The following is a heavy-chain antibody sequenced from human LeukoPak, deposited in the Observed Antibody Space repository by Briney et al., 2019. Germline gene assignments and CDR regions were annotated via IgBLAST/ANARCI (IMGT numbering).Heavy chain of an antibody. V-gene: IGHV3-15*07. CDR2: IKSKRDGETT. D-gene: IGHD2/OR15-2a*01. CDR1: GFTFSSYW. Sequence: GGSLRLSCAASGFTFSSYWMHWVRQAPGKGLVWVSRIKSKRDGETTDYAAPVKGRFTISRDESKNTLYLQMNSLKTEDTALYYCTTDGGVIGLVWLSYWGQGTLVTVSS. J-gene: IGHJ4*02. CDR3: TTDGGVIGLVWLSY.